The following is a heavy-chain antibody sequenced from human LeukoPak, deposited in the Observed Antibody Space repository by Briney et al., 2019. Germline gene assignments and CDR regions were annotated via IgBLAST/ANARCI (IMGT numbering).Heavy chain of an antibody. J-gene: IGHJ4*02. V-gene: IGHV3-33*01. Sequence: GRSLRLSCAASGFTFSSYGMHWVRQAPGKGLEWVAVIWYDGSNKYYADSVKGRFTISRDDSKNTLYLQMNSLRAEDTAVYCCARASGSPTNPDYWGQGTLVTVSS. CDR3: ARASGSPTNPDY. D-gene: IGHD1-26*01. CDR1: GFTFSSYG. CDR2: IWYDGSNK.